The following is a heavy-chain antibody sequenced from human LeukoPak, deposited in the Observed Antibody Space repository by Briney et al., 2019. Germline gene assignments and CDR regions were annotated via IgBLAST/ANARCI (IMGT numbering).Heavy chain of an antibody. CDR1: GGSISSYY. CDR3: ARLSTAAGYYYYYGMDV. J-gene: IGHJ6*02. V-gene: IGHV4-59*08. CDR2: IYYSGST. Sequence: SETLSLTCTVSGGSISSYYWSWIRQPPGKGLEWIGYIYYSGSTNYSPSLKSRVTISVDTSKNQFSLKLSSVTAADTAVYYCARLSTAAGYYYYYGMDVWGQGTTVTVSS. D-gene: IGHD6-13*01.